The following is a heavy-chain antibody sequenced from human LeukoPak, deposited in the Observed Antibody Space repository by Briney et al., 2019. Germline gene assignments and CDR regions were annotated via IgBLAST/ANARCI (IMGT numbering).Heavy chain of an antibody. Sequence: GASLRLSCAASGFTFSSYAMSWVRQAPGKGLEWVSVIYSGGSTYYADSVKGRFTISRDNSKNTLYLQMNSLRAEDTAVYYCARGESIAVAGLDYWGQGTLVTVSS. CDR2: IYSGGST. D-gene: IGHD6-19*01. J-gene: IGHJ4*02. CDR3: ARGESIAVAGLDY. V-gene: IGHV3-66*02. CDR1: GFTFSSYA.